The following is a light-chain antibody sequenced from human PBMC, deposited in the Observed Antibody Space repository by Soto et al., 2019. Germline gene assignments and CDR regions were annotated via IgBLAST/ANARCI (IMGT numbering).Light chain of an antibody. Sequence: EIVMTQSPATRCVPPGGSATLYCRASQSISDTFAWYQQQHAQAPRLLIHGASTRATGFPAGFSGSGSGTDFSPTISSLQSEDFAVYYCQQYNNWPWTFGQGTKVDIK. CDR1: QSISDT. V-gene: IGKV3-15*01. J-gene: IGKJ1*01. CDR3: QQYNNWPWT. CDR2: GAS.